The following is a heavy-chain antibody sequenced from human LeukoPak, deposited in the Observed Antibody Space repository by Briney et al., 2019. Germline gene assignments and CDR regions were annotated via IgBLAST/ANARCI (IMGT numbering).Heavy chain of an antibody. CDR3: ARAPLLRFLEWLSY. V-gene: IGHV1-2*02. Sequence: ASAKVSCKASGYTFTGYYMHWVRQAPGQGLEWMGWINPNSGGTNYAQKFQGRVTMTRDTSISTAYMELSRLRSDDTAVYYCARAPLLRFLEWLSYWGQGTLVTVSS. CDR2: INPNSGGT. D-gene: IGHD3-3*01. CDR1: GYTFTGYY. J-gene: IGHJ4*02.